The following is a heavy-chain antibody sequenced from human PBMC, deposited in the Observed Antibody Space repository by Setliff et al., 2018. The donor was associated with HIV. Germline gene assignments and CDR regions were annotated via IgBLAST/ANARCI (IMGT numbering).Heavy chain of an antibody. CDR1: GYSISSRYY. D-gene: IGHD4-17*01. J-gene: IGHJ4*02. CDR3: ASSPAWRSDYGLRTFDY. CDR2: IYHSGST. Sequence: PSETLSLTCTVSGYSISSRYYWGWIRQSPGKGLEWIGSIYHSGSTQYNPSLKSRVTISVDTPKNQFSLKLSSVTAADTAVYYCASSPAWRSDYGLRTFDYWGQGTLVTVSS. V-gene: IGHV4-38-2*02.